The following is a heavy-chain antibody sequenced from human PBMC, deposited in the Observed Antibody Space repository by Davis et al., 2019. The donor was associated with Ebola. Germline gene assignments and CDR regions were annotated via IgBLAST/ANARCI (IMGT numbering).Heavy chain of an antibody. Sequence: AASVKVSCKASGGTFSSYAISWVRQAPGQGLEWMGGIIPIFGTANYAQKFQGRVTITADESTSTAYMELSSLRSEDTAVYYCARDNPVSYYFDYWGQGTLVTVSS. D-gene: IGHD5/OR15-5a*01. CDR3: ARDNPVSYYFDY. CDR1: GGTFSSYA. CDR2: IIPIFGTA. V-gene: IGHV1-69*13. J-gene: IGHJ4*02.